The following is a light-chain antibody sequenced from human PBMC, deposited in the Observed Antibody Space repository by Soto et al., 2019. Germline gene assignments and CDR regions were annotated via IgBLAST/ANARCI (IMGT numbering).Light chain of an antibody. CDR3: QHRSNWPPELS. CDR2: DAS. J-gene: IGKJ4*01. V-gene: IGKV3-11*01. Sequence: EVVLTQSSVTLSVSPGERATLSCRASQSVTTYLAWYQQKPGQAPRLLIYDASTRATGIPATFSGSGSGTDFTLTISSLQPEDFAVYYCQHRSNWPPELSFGGGTKVEIK. CDR1: QSVTTY.